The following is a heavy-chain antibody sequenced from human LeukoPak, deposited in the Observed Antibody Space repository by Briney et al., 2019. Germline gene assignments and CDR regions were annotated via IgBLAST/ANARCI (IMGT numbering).Heavy chain of an antibody. D-gene: IGHD5-18*01. CDR1: GGSISSYY. J-gene: IGHJ4*02. CDR3: ARGNMRGYSYGFDY. V-gene: IGHV4-59*12. CDR2: IYYSGST. Sequence: PSETLSLTCTVSGGSISSYYWSWIRQPPGKGLEWIGYIYYSGSTNYNPSLKSRVTISVDTSKNQFSLKLSSVTAADTAVYYCARGNMRGYSYGFDYWGQGTLVTVYS.